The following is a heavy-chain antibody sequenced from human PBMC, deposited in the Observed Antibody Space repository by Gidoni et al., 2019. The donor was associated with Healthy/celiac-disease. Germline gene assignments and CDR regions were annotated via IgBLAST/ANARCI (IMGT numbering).Heavy chain of an antibody. V-gene: IGHV3-13*04. Sequence: EVQLVESGGGLVQPGGSRSLSCAASGFTFSRYEMHWVRQATGKGLEWVSAIGTAGDTYYPGSVKGRFTISRENAKNSLYLQMNSLRAGDTAVYYCARGLEDCSSTSCYGAFDLWGRGTLVTVSS. J-gene: IGHJ2*01. CDR1: GFTFSRYE. CDR2: IGTAGDT. CDR3: ARGLEDCSSTSCYGAFDL. D-gene: IGHD2-2*01.